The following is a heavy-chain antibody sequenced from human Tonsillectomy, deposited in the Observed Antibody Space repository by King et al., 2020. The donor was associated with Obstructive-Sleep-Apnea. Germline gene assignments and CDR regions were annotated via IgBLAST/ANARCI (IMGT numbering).Heavy chain of an antibody. J-gene: IGHJ4*02. D-gene: IGHD7-27*01. CDR3: AKEMGTIYFDY. CDR2: INGKCVTT. V-gene: IGHV3-43*01. Sequence: VQLVESGAVVVQPGGSLRLSFAASGFSFNDYSMHWFRRAPGKGLEGCSLINGKCVTTYYADSVKGRFTISRHNRKNSLYLQMNSLTNEDTALYYCAKEMGTIYFDYWGQGTLVTVSS. CDR1: GFSFNDYS.